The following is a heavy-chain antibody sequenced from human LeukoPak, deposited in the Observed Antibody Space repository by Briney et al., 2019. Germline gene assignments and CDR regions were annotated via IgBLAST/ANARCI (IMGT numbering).Heavy chain of an antibody. V-gene: IGHV4-34*01. CDR3: AKVPWSSYFDY. J-gene: IGHJ4*02. CDR2: INHSGST. CDR1: GGSFSGYY. Sequence: SETLSLTCAVYGGSFSGYYWSWIRQPPGKELEWIGEINHSGSTNYNPSLKSRVTISVDTSKNQFSLKLSSVTAADTAVYYCAKVPWSSYFDYGGQGTLVTVSS.